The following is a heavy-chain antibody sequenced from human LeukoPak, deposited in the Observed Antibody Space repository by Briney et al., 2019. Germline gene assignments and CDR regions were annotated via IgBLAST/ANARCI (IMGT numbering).Heavy chain of an antibody. CDR2: ISSSSSYI. Sequence: PGGSLRLSCAASGFTFSSYSMNWVRQAPGKGLEWVSSISSSSSYIYYADSVKGRSTISRDNAKNSLYLQMNSLRAEDTAVYYCARDSRQQDFDYWGQGALVTVSS. CDR1: GFTFSSYS. V-gene: IGHV3-21*01. CDR3: ARDSRQQDFDY. D-gene: IGHD6-13*01. J-gene: IGHJ4*02.